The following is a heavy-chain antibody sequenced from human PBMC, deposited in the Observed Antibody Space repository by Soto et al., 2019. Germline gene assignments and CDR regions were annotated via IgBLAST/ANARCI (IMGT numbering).Heavy chain of an antibody. CDR3: SCSLLWFGELGSVDY. V-gene: IGHV3-15*01. Sequence: EVQLVESGGGLVKPGGSLRLSCAASGFTFSNAWMSWVRQAPGKGLEWVGRIKSKTDGGTTDYAAPVKGRFTISRDDSKNTLYLQMNSLKTEDTAVYYCSCSLLWFGELGSVDYWGQGTLVTVSS. CDR2: IKSKTDGGTT. D-gene: IGHD3-10*01. CDR1: GFTFSNAW. J-gene: IGHJ4*02.